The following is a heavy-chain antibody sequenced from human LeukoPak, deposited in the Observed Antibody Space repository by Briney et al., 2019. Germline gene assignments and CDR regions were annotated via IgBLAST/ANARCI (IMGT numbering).Heavy chain of an antibody. J-gene: IGHJ5*02. Sequence: LTGGSLRLSCAASGFLFSRWAMSWVRQAPGKGLEGGSSISGGGDIAHYAESVKGRSTISRDNSGNPLYVQMDSLRDEDTAVYYCAKVKSSLTLIGAWGQGTLVTVSS. CDR1: GFLFSRWA. D-gene: IGHD2-8*01. CDR3: AKVKSSLTLIGA. V-gene: IGHV3-23*01. CDR2: ISGGGDIA.